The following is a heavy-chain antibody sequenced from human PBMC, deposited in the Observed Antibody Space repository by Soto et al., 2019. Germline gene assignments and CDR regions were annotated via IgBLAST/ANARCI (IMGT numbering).Heavy chain of an antibody. D-gene: IGHD2-8*02. J-gene: IGHJ4*02. CDR3: ARWCELMTPFDY. CDR1: GFTFSSYS. V-gene: IGHV3-21*01. CDR2: ISSSSSYI. Sequence: EVQLVESGGGLVKPGGSLRLSCAASGFTFSSYSMNWVRQAPWKGLEWVSSISSSSSYIYYADSVKGRFTISRDNAKTSLYLQMNILIAEDTAVYYCARWCELMTPFDYWGQGTLVTVSS.